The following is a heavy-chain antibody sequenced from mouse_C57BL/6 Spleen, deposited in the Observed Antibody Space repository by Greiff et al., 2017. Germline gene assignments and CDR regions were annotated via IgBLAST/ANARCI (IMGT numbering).Heavy chain of an antibody. D-gene: IGHD1-1*01. CDR2: IYPGDGDT. Sequence: QVQLQQSGAELVKPGASVKISCKASGYAFSSYWMNWVKQRPGKGLEWIGQIYPGDGDTNYNGKFKGKATLTADKSSSTAYMQLSSLTSEDSAVYFCARRVVARPLGYFDYWGQGTTLTVSS. J-gene: IGHJ2*01. V-gene: IGHV1-80*01. CDR3: ARRVVARPLGYFDY. CDR1: GYAFSSYW.